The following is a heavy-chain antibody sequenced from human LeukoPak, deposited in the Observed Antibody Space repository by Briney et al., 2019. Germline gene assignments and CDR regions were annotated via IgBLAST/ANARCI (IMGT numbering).Heavy chain of an antibody. J-gene: IGHJ3*01. D-gene: IGHD6-6*01. CDR2: INGDGSWT. CDR3: ARSSYSSSSSV. V-gene: IGHV3-74*01. CDR1: GNYW. Sequence: GGSLRLSCAASGNYWMHWVRQAPGKGLVWVSHINGDGSWTTYADSVKGRFTISKDNAKNTVYLQMNNLRAEDTAVYYCARSSYSSSSSVWGQGTMVTVS.